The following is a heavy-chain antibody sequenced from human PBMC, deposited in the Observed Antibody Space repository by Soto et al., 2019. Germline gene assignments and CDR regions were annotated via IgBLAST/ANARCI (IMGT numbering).Heavy chain of an antibody. J-gene: IGHJ4*02. CDR1: GSTFSSYA. CDR3: AKKYPGTRPFDY. CDR2: IGTNGDT. D-gene: IGHD2-2*02. V-gene: IGHV3-23*01. Sequence: EVQLLESGGGLVQPGGSLRLSCAASGSTFSSYAMDWVRQAPGKGLEWASAIGTNGDTYYADAVKGRFTISRDNLKTTLYLQMNSLRAEDTALYYCAKKYPGTRPFDYWGQGTLVTVSS.